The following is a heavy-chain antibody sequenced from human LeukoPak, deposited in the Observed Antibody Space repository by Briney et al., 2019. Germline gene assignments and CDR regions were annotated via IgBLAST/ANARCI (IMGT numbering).Heavy chain of an antibody. D-gene: IGHD3-22*01. CDR3: ARVIWYYYHTSAYFFDY. V-gene: IGHV4-4*07. J-gene: IGHJ4*02. CDR1: SGSISHYY. CDR2: IYTSGST. Sequence: SETLSLTCTVSSGSISHYYWSWIRQPAGKGLEWIGRIYTSGSTNYNPSLKSRVTMSMDTSKNQFSLKLSSVTAADTAVYYCARVIWYYYHTSAYFFDYWGQGTLVTVSS.